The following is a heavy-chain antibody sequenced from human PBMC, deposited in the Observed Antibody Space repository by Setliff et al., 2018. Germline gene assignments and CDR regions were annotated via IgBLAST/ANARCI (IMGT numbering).Heavy chain of an antibody. CDR1: GGSFTGYY. J-gene: IGHJ4*02. D-gene: IGHD2-15*01. CDR3: ASERESASRQTYFDS. CDR2: IYHSGTT. V-gene: IGHV4-34*01. Sequence: SETLSLTCAVYGGSFTGYYWSWIRQTPGEGLEWIGEIYHSGTTNYNPSLKSRVTILSDTSKNQFSLILSSVTAADTAVYYCASERESASRQTYFDSWGQGTLVTVSS.